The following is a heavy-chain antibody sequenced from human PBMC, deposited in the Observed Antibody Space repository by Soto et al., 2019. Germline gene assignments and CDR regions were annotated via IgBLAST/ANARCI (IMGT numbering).Heavy chain of an antibody. Sequence: SGPTLVNPTQTLTLTCTFSGFSLSTSGMCVSWIRQPPGKALEWLARIDWDDDKYYSTSLKTRLTISKDTSKNQVVLTMTNMDHVDTATYYCARIRGIAAAGELGGMDVWGQGTTVTVSS. J-gene: IGHJ6*02. CDR3: ARIRGIAAAGELGGMDV. CDR2: IDWDDDK. V-gene: IGHV2-70*11. CDR1: GFSLSTSGMC. D-gene: IGHD6-13*01.